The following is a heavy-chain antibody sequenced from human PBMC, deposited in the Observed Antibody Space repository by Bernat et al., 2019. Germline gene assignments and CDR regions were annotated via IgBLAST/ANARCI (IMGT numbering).Heavy chain of an antibody. D-gene: IGHD3-22*01. CDR3: TRLYDSSGYSRDY. V-gene: IGHV3-73*01. CDR1: GFTFSGSA. J-gene: IGHJ4*02. Sequence: EVQLVESGGGLVQPGGSLKLSCAASGFTFSGSAMHWVRQASGKGLEWVGRIRSKANSYATAYAASVKGRFTISRDDSKNTAYLQMNSLKTEDTAVYYCTRLYDSSGYSRDYWGQGTLVTVSS. CDR2: IRSKANSYAT.